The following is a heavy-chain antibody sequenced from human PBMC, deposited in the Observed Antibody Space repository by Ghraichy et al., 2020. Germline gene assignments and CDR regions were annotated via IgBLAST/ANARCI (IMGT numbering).Heavy chain of an antibody. CDR3: ARTYSVSSQRHFDY. CDR2: ISVYSGDT. D-gene: IGHD6-6*01. V-gene: IGHV1-18*01. Sequence: ASVKVSCKASGYTFISYSITWVRQAPGQGREGMGWISVYSGDTNYAQNLQGRVTMTTDRSTNTAYMELRSLRSDDTAVYYCARTYSVSSQRHFDYWGQGTLVTVSS. CDR1: GYTFISYS. J-gene: IGHJ4*02.